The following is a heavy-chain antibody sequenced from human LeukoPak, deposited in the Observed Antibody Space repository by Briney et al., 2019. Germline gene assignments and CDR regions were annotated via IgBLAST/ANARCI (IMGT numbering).Heavy chain of an antibody. CDR2: IYYTGST. V-gene: IGHV4-59*12. D-gene: IGHD2-15*01. J-gene: IGHJ6*03. CDR3: ARGYCSGGSCYSSYYYSYMDV. Sequence: SETLSLTCTVSGGSISSYHWSWIRQPPGKGLEWIGYIYYTGSTNYNPSLKSRVTISVDRSKNQFSLKLSSVTAADTAVYYCARGYCSGGSCYSSYYYSYMDVWGKGTTVTVSS. CDR1: GGSISSYH.